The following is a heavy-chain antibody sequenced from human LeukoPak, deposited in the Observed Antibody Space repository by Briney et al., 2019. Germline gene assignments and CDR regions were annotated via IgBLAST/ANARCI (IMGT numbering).Heavy chain of an antibody. D-gene: IGHD1-26*01. V-gene: IGHV3-11*01. CDR2: ISSSGSTI. CDR1: GFTFSDYY. CDR3: ARDWEDLSLFDY. J-gene: IGHJ4*02. Sequence: SGGSLRLSRAASGFTFSDYYMSWIRQAPGKGLEWVSYISSSGSTIYYADSVKGRFTISRDNAKNSLYLQMNSLRAEDTAVYYCARDWEDLSLFDYWGQGTLVTVSS.